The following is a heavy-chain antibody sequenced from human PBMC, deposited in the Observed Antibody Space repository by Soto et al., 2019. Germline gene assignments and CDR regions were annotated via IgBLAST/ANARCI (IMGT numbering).Heavy chain of an antibody. CDR3: ARGGTVTDWAGSYFDL. V-gene: IGHV1-46*03. J-gene: IGHJ2*01. D-gene: IGHD4-17*01. CDR1: GYTFTSYY. Sequence: QVQLVQSGAEVKKPGASVKVSCKAPGYTFTSYYMHWVRQAPGQGLEWMGIINPSGGSTSYAQKFQGRVTMTRDTSTSTVYMELSSLRSEDTAVYYCARGGTVTDWAGSYFDLWGRGTLVTVSS. CDR2: INPSGGST.